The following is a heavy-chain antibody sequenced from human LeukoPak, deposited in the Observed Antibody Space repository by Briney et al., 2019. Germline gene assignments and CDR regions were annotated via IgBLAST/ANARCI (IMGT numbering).Heavy chain of an antibody. CDR2: ISSNGGST. J-gene: IGHJ4*03. D-gene: IGHD1-26*01. CDR3: VKSDNIVGATYFDY. Sequence: PGGSLRLSCSASGFTFRSYALHWVRQAPGKGLEYVSSISSNGGSTYYADSVKGRFTISRDNSKNTLYLHMSSLRAEDTAVYYCVKSDNIVGATYFDYWGQGTTVTVSS. CDR1: GFTFRSYA. V-gene: IGHV3-64D*09.